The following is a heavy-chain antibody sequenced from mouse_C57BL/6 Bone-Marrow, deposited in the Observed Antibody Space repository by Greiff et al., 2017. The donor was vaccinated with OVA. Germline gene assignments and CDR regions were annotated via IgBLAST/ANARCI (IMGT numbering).Heavy chain of an antibody. V-gene: IGHV1-76*01. Sequence: QVQLQQSGAEVVRPGASVKLSCKASGYTFTAHSINWVKQRPGQGLEWIARIYPGSGNTYYNETFKGKATLTAEKSSNTAYMQLSSLTAEDAAGYCGARDEGYFLEYWGQGTTLTGSS. CDR1: GYTFTAHS. CDR3: ARDEGYFLEY. J-gene: IGHJ2*01. CDR2: IYPGSGNT.